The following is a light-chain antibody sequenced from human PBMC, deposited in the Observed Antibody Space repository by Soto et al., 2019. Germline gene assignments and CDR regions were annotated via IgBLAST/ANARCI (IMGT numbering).Light chain of an antibody. J-gene: IGLJ3*02. Sequence: QSVLTQPASVSGSPGQSITISCTGTSSDVGGYNYVSWYQQHPGKAPKLMIYDVSNRPSGVSNRFSGSKSGNTASLTIFGLQAEDEADYYCSSYTSSSTLWVFGGGTKLTVL. CDR2: DVS. V-gene: IGLV2-14*01. CDR1: SSDVGGYNY. CDR3: SSYTSSSTLWV.